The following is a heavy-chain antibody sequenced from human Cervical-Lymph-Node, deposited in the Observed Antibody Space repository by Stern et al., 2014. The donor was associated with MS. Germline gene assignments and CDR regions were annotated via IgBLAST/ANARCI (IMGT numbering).Heavy chain of an antibody. V-gene: IGHV3-7*01. J-gene: IGHJ6*02. CDR3: ARKRGPWYGDV. CDR1: GFTFSCYW. D-gene: IGHD6-13*01. Sequence: EMQLVESGGGLVQPGGSLRLSCTASGFTFSCYWMTWVRQAPGKGLEWVANINQDGGDQFYVDSVKGRFTISRDTARRSPVLQLDSLRDEDTAVYYCARKRGPWYGDVWGQGTPVTVSS. CDR2: INQDGGDQ.